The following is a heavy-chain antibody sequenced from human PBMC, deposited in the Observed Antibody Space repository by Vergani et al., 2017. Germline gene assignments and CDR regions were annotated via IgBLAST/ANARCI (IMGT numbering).Heavy chain of an antibody. Sequence: QVQLQESGPGLVKPSETLSLTCTVSGGSISSHYWSWIRQPPGKGLEWIGYIYYSGSTNYNPSLKSRVTISVDTSKNQFSLKLSSVTAADTAMYYCARVPYSSYDYYYYGMDVWGQGTTVTVSS. V-gene: IGHV4-59*11. CDR2: IYYSGST. CDR3: ARVPYSSYDYYYYGMDV. CDR1: GGSISSHY. D-gene: IGHD4-11*01. J-gene: IGHJ6*02.